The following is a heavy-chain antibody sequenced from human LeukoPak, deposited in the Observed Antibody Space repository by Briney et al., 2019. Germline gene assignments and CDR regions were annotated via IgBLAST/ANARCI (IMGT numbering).Heavy chain of an antibody. CDR2: ISYDGSNK. J-gene: IGHJ4*02. CDR3: AKDTAYYDFWSGYYLY. V-gene: IGHV3-30*18. Sequence: GGSLRLSCAASGFTFSSYGMHWVRQAPGKGLEWVAVISYDGSNKYNADSVKGRFTISRDNSKNTLYLQMNSLRAEDTAVYYCAKDTAYYDFWSGYYLYWGQGTLVTVSS. D-gene: IGHD3-3*01. CDR1: GFTFSSYG.